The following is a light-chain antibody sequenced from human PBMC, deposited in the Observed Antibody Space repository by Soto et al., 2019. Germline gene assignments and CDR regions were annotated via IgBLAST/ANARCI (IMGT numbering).Light chain of an antibody. Sequence: QSVLTQPPSVSGAPGQRVTISCTGSISNIGAGYDVHWYQQLPGTAPKLLFYGNSNRPSGVPDRFSGSKSGTSASLAITGLQAEDEADYYCQSYDSSLSGYVFRTGTKVTVL. CDR3: QSYDSSLSGYV. CDR1: ISNIGAGYD. V-gene: IGLV1-40*01. CDR2: GNS. J-gene: IGLJ1*01.